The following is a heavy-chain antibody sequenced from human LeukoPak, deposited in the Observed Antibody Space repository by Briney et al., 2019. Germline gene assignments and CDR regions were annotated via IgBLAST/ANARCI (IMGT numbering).Heavy chain of an antibody. V-gene: IGHV4-59*01. Sequence: PSETLSLTCTVSGGSISSYYWSWIRQPPGKGLEWIGYIYYSGSTNYNPSLKSRVTISVDTSKNQFSLKQSSVTAADTAVYYCARHDYGDSELDYWGQGTLVTVSS. CDR3: ARHDYGDSELDY. CDR2: IYYSGST. J-gene: IGHJ4*02. D-gene: IGHD4-17*01. CDR1: GGSISSYY.